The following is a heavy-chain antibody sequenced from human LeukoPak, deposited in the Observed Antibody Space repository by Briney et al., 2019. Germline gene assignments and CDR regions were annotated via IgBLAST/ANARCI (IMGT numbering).Heavy chain of an antibody. CDR2: ISSSGTYI. V-gene: IGHV3-21*01. CDR1: GFTFSTYT. CDR3: ARDNVAWNDVHWFDP. J-gene: IGHJ5*02. D-gene: IGHD1-1*01. Sequence: GGSLRLSCAASGFTFSTYTMNWVRQAPGKGLEWVSSISSSGTYIFYADSVKGRFTFSRDNAKNSLYLQMSSLRAEDTAMYYCARDNVAWNDVHWFDPWGQGTLVTVSS.